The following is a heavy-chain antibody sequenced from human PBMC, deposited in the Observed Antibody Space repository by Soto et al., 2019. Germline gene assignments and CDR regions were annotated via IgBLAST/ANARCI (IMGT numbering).Heavy chain of an antibody. CDR2: IIPIFGTA. J-gene: IGHJ4*02. CDR1: GGTFSSYA. Sequence: VKVSCKASGGTFSSYAISWVRQAPGQGLEWMGGIIPIFGTANYAQKFQGRVTITADESTSTAYMELSSLRSEDTAVYYCARRASGDSSGYYYYFDYWGQGTLVTVSS. D-gene: IGHD3-22*01. CDR3: ARRASGDSSGYYYYFDY. V-gene: IGHV1-69*01.